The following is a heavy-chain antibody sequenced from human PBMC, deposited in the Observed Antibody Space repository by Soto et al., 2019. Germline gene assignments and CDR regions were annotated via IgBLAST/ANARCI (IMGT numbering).Heavy chain of an antibody. D-gene: IGHD2-15*01. CDR2: ISYIGST. V-gene: IGHV4-59*08. J-gene: IGHJ6*02. CDR3: ARHPGYCSGGSCNGQYTLDV. Sequence: SETLSLTCAVSGVSMINYFWILIRQPPGKGLEWVGDISYIGSTNYNPSLKSRVTISADTSQNQFSLDLTSVTATDTAVYFCARHPGYCSGGSCNGQYTLDVWGQGTTLTVSS. CDR1: GVSMINYF.